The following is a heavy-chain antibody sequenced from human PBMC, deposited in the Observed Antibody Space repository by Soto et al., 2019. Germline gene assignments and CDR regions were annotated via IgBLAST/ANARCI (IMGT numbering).Heavy chain of an antibody. D-gene: IGHD2-21*01. CDR3: ARDPVVVRNWCDP. CDR2: INSDGSST. V-gene: IGHV3-74*01. CDR1: GFTFSSYW. J-gene: IGHJ5*02. Sequence: EVQLVESGGGLVQPGGSLRLSCTAPGFTFSSYWMHWVRQAPGKGLVWVSRINSDGSSTSYADSVKGRFSISRDNAKNTLYLQMNSLRAEDTAVYYCARDPVVVRNWCDPWGQGTLVTVSS.